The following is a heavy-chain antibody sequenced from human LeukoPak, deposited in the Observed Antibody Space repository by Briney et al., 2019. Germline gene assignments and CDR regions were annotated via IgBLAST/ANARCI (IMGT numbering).Heavy chain of an antibody. V-gene: IGHV1-2*06. CDR2: INLNSGAT. CDR1: GFTFTDYY. D-gene: IGHD1-26*01. Sequence: ASVRVSCKASGFTFTDYYIHWVRQAPGQGLEWMGRINLNSGATNCAQKFQDKVTMTRDTSITTAYMELRSLTSDDTAIYYCARIYGWTTSGAYELTDYWGQGTLVTVSS. CDR3: ARIYGWTTSGAYELTDY. J-gene: IGHJ4*02.